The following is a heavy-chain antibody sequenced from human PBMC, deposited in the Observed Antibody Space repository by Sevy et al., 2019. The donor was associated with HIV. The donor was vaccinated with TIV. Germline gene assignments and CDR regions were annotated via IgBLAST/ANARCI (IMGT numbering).Heavy chain of an antibody. CDR2: IKSEADGRTT. D-gene: IGHD3-16*01. J-gene: IGHJ1*01. CDR1: GFTFTSVW. V-gene: IGHV3-15*01. CDR3: ATGGSLFQH. Sequence: GGSLRLSCATSGFTFTSVWMSWVRQAPGKGLEWIGNIKSEADGRTTDDAAPVKGRFTISRDESKNTLYLHMNSLKTEATAVYYCATGGSLFQHWGQGSLVTVSS.